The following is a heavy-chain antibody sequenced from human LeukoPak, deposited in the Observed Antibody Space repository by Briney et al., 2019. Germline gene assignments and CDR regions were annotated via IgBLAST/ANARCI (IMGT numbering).Heavy chain of an antibody. CDR2: IRYDGSNK. V-gene: IGHV3-30*02. Sequence: GGSLRLSCAASGFTFSSYGMHWVRQAPGKGLEWVAFIRYDGSNKYYADSVKGRFTISRDNSKNTLYLQMNSLRAEDTAVYYCARDRVVAGTVDYWGQGTLVTVSS. D-gene: IGHD6-19*01. CDR1: GFTFSSYG. CDR3: ARDRVVAGTVDY. J-gene: IGHJ4*02.